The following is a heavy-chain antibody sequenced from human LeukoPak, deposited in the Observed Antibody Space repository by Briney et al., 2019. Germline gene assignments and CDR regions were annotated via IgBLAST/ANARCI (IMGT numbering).Heavy chain of an antibody. CDR1: GGSISSKNW. CDR2: IYHTGST. D-gene: IGHD3-10*01. CDR3: ARDTGGRGRLDAFDI. J-gene: IGHJ3*02. V-gene: IGHV4-4*02. Sequence: PSGTLSLTCAVSGGSISSKNWWIWVRQPPGKGLEWVEEIYHTGSTNYNPSLKSRVTISVDKSNNQFSLRLSSVTAEDTAMYYCARDTGGRGRLDAFDIWGQGTMVTDSS.